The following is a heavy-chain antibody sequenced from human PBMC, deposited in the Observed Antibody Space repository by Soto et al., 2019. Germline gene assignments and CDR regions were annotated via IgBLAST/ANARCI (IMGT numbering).Heavy chain of an antibody. D-gene: IGHD2-2*01. J-gene: IGHJ4*02. CDR3: ARDLGYCISTSCHKSFDY. Sequence: QVQLVQSGAEVKKPGSSVKVSCKASGGTFSSYAISWVRQAPGQGLEWMGGIIPIFGTANYAQKFQGRVTITGDDSTSTDYMELSSLRSEDTAVYYCARDLGYCISTSCHKSFDYWGQGTLVTVSS. V-gene: IGHV1-69*12. CDR1: GGTFSSYA. CDR2: IIPIFGTA.